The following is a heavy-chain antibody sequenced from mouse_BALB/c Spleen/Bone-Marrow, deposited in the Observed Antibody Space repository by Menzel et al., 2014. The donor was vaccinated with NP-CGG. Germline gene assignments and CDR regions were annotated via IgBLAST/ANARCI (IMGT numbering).Heavy chain of an antibody. V-gene: IGHV1S29*02. J-gene: IGHJ4*01. CDR1: GYTFTDYN. Sequence: EVQLQQSGPELVKPGASVKISCKASGYTFTDYNMHWVKQSHGKSLEWIGYIYPHNGGTGYNQKFKSKATLTVDNSSSTAYMELRSLTSEDSAVYYCARSGVPYAMDYWGQGTSVTVSS. D-gene: IGHD3-1*01. CDR3: ARSGVPYAMDY. CDR2: IYPHNGGT.